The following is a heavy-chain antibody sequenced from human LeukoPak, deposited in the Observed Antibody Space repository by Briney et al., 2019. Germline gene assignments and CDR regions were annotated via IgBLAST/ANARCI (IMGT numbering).Heavy chain of an antibody. CDR3: TTEDIVVVPAALLEGYYFDY. CDR2: IKSKTDGGTT. CDR1: GFTFSNAW. J-gene: IGHJ4*02. V-gene: IGHV3-15*01. Sequence: GGSLRLSCAASGFTFSNAWMSWVRQAPGKGLEWVGRIKSKTDGGTTDYAAPVKGRFTISRDDSKNTLCLQMNSLKTEDTAVYYCTTEDIVVVPAALLEGYYFDYWGQGTLVTVSS. D-gene: IGHD2-2*01.